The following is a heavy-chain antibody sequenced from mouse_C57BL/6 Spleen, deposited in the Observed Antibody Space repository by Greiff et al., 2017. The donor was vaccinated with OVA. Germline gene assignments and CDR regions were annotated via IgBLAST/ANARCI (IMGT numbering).Heavy chain of an antibody. CDR3: ARDPYSADDAMDY. Sequence: EVKLVESGGGLVKPGGSLKLSCAASGFTFSSYAMSWVRQTPEKRLEWVATISDGGSYTYYPDNVKGRFTISRDNAKNNLYLQMSHLKSEDTAMYYCARDPYSADDAMDYWGQGTSVTVSS. J-gene: IGHJ4*01. V-gene: IGHV5-4*01. CDR1: GFTFSSYA. D-gene: IGHD2-10*01. CDR2: ISDGGSYT.